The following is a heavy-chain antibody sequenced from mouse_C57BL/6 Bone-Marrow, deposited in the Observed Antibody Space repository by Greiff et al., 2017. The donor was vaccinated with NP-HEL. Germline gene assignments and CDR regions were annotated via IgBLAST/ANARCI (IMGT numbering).Heavy chain of an antibody. V-gene: IGHV1-85*01. CDR3: ARSTHYYGSSY. CDR2: IYPRDGST. CDR1: GYTFTSYD. D-gene: IGHD1-1*01. J-gene: IGHJ3*01. Sequence: QVQLQQSGPELVKPGASVKLSCKASGYTFTSYDINWVKQRPGQGLEWIGWIYPRDGSTKYNEKFKGKATLTVDTSSSTAYMELHSLTSEDSAVYVCARSTHYYGSSYWGQGTLVTVSA.